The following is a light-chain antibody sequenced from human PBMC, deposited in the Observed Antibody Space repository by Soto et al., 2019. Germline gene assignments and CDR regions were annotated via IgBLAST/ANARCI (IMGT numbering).Light chain of an antibody. CDR2: EVS. CDR3: CSYAGSSTFVV. J-gene: IGLJ1*01. CDR1: SSDVGSYNL. V-gene: IGLV2-23*02. Sequence: QSVLTQPASVSGSPGQSITISCTGTSSDVGSYNLVSWYQQHPGKAPKLMIYEVSKRPSGVSNRFSGSKSGNTASLTISGLQAEDEAGYYCCSYAGSSTFVVFGTGTKVTVL.